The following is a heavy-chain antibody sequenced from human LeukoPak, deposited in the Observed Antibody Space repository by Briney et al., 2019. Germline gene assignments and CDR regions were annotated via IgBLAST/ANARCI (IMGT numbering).Heavy chain of an antibody. V-gene: IGHV4-4*07. CDR2: IYTSGST. D-gene: IGHD3-22*01. J-gene: IGHJ4*02. CDR1: GGSISSYY. Sequence: SETLSLTCTVSGGSISSYYWSWIRQPAGKGLEWIGRIYTSGSTNYNPSLKSRVTVSVDTSKNQFSLKLSSVTAADTAVYYCARLAYYYDSSGYYGGGFDYWGQGTLVTVSS. CDR3: ARLAYYYDSSGYYGGGFDY.